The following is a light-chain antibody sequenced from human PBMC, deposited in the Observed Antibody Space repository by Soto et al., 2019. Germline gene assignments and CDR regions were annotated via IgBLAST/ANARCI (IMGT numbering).Light chain of an antibody. Sequence: QAVVTQPPSASGSPGQSVTISCTGTNRDIGYYDFVSWYQQLPGKAPKLMIYGVDKRPSGVPHRFSGTRSGSTASLTVSGLQAEDEAVYYCSSHAGKNKYVLFGGGTKLTVL. CDR3: SSHAGKNKYVL. V-gene: IGLV2-8*01. CDR1: NRDIGYYDF. CDR2: GVD. J-gene: IGLJ2*01.